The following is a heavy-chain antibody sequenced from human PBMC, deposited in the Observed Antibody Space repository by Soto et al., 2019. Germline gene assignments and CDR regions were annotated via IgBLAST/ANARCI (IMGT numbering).Heavy chain of an antibody. D-gene: IGHD6-13*01. CDR3: ARDCGPAWYSSSWYTNYYYYGMDV. V-gene: IGHV3-7*01. CDR2: IKQDGSEK. J-gene: IGHJ6*02. CDR1: GFTFSSYW. Sequence: PGGSLRLSCAASGFTFSSYWMSWVRQAPGKGLEWVANIKQDGSEKYYVDSVKGRFTISRDNAKNSLYLQMNSLRAEDTAVYYCARDCGPAWYSSSWYTNYYYYGMDVWGQGTTVTVSS.